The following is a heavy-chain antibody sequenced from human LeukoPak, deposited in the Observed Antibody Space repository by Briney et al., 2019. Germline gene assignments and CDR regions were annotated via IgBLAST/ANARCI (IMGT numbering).Heavy chain of an antibody. J-gene: IGHJ3*02. D-gene: IGHD1-26*01. V-gene: IGHV4-38-2*01. CDR2: IYHSGST. Sequence: SETLSLTCAVSGYSISSGYYGGWIRQPPGKGVGWIGSIYHSGSTYYNPSIKGRVTTSVDPSNNQFSLWLSCVTAAGPAVYYCARLDGSYRLGAFDIRGQGTMVTVSS. CDR1: GYSISSGYY. CDR3: ARLDGSYRLGAFDI.